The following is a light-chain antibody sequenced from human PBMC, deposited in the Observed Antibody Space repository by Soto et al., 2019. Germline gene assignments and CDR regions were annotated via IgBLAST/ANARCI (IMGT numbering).Light chain of an antibody. CDR3: QTWGTGIQV. Sequence: QPVLTQSPSASASLGASVKLTCTLSSGHSSYAIEWHQQQPEKGPRYLMKLNSDGSHSKGDGIPDRFSGSSSGAERYLTISGLQSEDEADYYCQTWGTGIQVFGGGTKLTVL. CDR2: LNSDGSH. J-gene: IGLJ3*02. CDR1: SGHSSYA. V-gene: IGLV4-69*01.